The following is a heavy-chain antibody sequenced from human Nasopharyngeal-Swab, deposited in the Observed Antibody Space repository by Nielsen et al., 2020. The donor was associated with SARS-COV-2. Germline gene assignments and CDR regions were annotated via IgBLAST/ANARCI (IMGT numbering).Heavy chain of an antibody. CDR3: AKGTKNGGWIGYYYYMDV. Sequence: IRQPPGKGLEWVSAISGSGGSTYYADSVKGRFTISRDNSKNTLYLQMNSLRAEDTAVYYCAKGTKNGGWIGYYYYMDVWGKGTTVTVSS. V-gene: IGHV3-23*01. D-gene: IGHD2-2*03. J-gene: IGHJ6*03. CDR2: ISGSGGST.